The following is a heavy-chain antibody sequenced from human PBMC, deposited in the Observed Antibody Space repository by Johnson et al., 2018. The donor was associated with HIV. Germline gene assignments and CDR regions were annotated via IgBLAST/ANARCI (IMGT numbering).Heavy chain of an antibody. CDR3: ARDGGVGTTRFGFDI. Sequence: QVQLVESGGGVVQPGRSLRLSCAASGFTVRSNYMSWVRQAPGKGLECVAVISYDGSNKYYADSVKGRFTISRDNFKNTLYLQMNSLKTEDTAVYYCARDGGVGTTRFGFDIWGHGTMVTVSS. V-gene: IGHV3-30-3*01. J-gene: IGHJ3*02. CDR2: ISYDGSNK. D-gene: IGHD1-26*01. CDR1: GFTVRSNY.